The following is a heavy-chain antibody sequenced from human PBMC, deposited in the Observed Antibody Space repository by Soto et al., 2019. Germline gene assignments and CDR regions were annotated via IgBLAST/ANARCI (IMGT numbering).Heavy chain of an antibody. V-gene: IGHV1-3*01. CDR1: GYTFPSYA. J-gene: IGHJ4*02. CDR2: INAGNGNT. Sequence: GGSVKVSCKASGYTFPSYAMYWVRQAPGQRLEWMGWINAGNGNTKYSQKFQGRVTITRDTSASTAYMELSSLRSEDTAVYYCARDLAFGLSDYWGQGTLVTVSS. CDR3: ARDLAFGLSDY. D-gene: IGHD3-10*01.